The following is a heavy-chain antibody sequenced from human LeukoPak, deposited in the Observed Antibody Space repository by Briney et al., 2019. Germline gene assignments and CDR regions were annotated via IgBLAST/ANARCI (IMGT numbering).Heavy chain of an antibody. CDR1: GYIFASYA. CDR3: ARHSSQSHFDY. Sequence: GASVKVSCKASGYIFASYAFSWVRQAPGQGLEWMGWVNNYNGNTDYARNLQGRVTMTTETSTNTAYMELRSLRSDDTAVYFCARHSSQSHFDYWGQGTLVTVPS. V-gene: IGHV1-18*01. D-gene: IGHD3-22*01. J-gene: IGHJ4*02. CDR2: VNNYNGNT.